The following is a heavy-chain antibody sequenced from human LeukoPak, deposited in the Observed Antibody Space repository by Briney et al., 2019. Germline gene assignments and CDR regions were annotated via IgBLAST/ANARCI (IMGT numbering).Heavy chain of an antibody. D-gene: IGHD2-15*01. CDR1: GITLSNYG. V-gene: IGHV3-23*01. Sequence: GGSLRLSCVVSGITLSNYGMSWVRQAPGKGLEWVSGISESGGSTNYADSVKGRFIISRDNSKNTLYLQMNSLRAEDTAVYYCARDRSLDYWGQGTPVTVSS. J-gene: IGHJ4*02. CDR3: ARDRSLDY. CDR2: ISESGGST.